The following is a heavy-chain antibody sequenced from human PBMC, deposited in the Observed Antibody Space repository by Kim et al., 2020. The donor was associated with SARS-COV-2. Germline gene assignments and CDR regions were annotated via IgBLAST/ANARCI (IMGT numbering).Heavy chain of an antibody. CDR2: ISSSSSYI. CDR3: ARISSWYVPSDY. V-gene: IGHV3-21*01. D-gene: IGHD6-13*01. Sequence: GGSLRLSCAASGFTFSSYSMNWVRQAPGKGLEWVSSISSSSSYIYYADSVKGRFTISRDNAKNSLYLQMNSLRAEDTAVYYCARISSWYVPSDYWGQGTLVTVSS. J-gene: IGHJ4*02. CDR1: GFTFSSYS.